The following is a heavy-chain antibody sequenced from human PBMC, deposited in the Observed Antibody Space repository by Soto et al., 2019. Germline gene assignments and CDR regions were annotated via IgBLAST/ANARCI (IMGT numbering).Heavy chain of an antibody. Sequence: QVQLQESGPGLVKPSQTLSLTCTVSGGSISSGGYYWSWIRQHPGKGLGWIGYISSSGSTYYNPSLQSPVTISVDTSTNQFSLKLSSVTAADTAVYYCAREKFSAARLFDYWGQGTLVTLSS. J-gene: IGHJ4*02. CDR2: ISSSGST. D-gene: IGHD6-6*01. CDR3: AREKFSAARLFDY. V-gene: IGHV4-31*01. CDR1: GGSISSGGYY.